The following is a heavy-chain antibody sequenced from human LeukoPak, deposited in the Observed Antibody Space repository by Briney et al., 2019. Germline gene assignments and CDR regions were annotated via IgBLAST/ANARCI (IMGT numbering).Heavy chain of an antibody. J-gene: IGHJ4*02. Sequence: SETLSLTCTVSGGSICSNYWTCIRQPPGKGLEYIGYIYYTGGTNYNPSLKSRVTISVDTSKNQFSLKLTSVPAADTAVYFCAKYGNSGWVIDNWGQGTLVTVSS. CDR1: GGSICSNY. D-gene: IGHD6-19*01. V-gene: IGHV4-59*08. CDR3: AKYGNSGWVIDN. CDR2: IYYTGGT.